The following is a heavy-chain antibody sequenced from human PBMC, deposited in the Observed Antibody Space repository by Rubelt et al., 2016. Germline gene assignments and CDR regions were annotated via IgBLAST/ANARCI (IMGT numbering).Heavy chain of an antibody. Sequence: QVQLQQWGAGLLKPSETLSLTCAVYGGSFSVYYWSWIRQPPGKGLEWIGEINHSGSTNYNPSLKSRVTISGDTSKNQCALKLGSVTAADTAVYYCARGRRGSSSWLGRDYYGMDVWGQGTTVTVSS. V-gene: IGHV4-34*01. CDR1: GGSFSVYY. D-gene: IGHD6-13*01. J-gene: IGHJ6*02. CDR2: INHSGST. CDR3: ARGRRGSSSWLGRDYYGMDV.